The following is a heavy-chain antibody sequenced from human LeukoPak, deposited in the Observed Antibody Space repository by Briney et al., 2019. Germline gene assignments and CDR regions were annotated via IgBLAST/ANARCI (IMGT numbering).Heavy chain of an antibody. CDR1: GGTFTRYS. CDR2: IIPLLDRA. CDR3: ARGSNAGYSSSWDV. D-gene: IGHD6-13*01. Sequence: GASVKVSCKASGGTFTRYSISWVRQAPGQGLEWMGRIIPLLDRAKYAQKFQGRVTLTADKFTSTAYMELNSLRSEDTAVYFCARGSNAGYSSSWDVWGQGTTVTVSS. J-gene: IGHJ6*02. V-gene: IGHV1-69*08.